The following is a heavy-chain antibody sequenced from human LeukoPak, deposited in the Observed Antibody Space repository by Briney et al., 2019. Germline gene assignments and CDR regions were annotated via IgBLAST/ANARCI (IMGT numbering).Heavy chain of an antibody. CDR3: ARRFNLYSGSYYDY. CDR2: INWNGGST. J-gene: IGHJ4*02. V-gene: IGHV3-20*04. Sequence: GGSLRLSCAASGFTFDDYGMSWVRQAPGQGLEWVSGINWNGGSTGYADSVKGRFTISRDNAKNSLYLQMNSLRAEDTALYYCARRFNLYSGSYYDYWGQGTLVTVSS. D-gene: IGHD1-26*01. CDR1: GFTFDDYG.